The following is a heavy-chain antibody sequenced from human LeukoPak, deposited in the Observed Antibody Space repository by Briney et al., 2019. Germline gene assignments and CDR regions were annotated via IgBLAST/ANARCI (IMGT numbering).Heavy chain of an antibody. CDR3: AKDGDDYYGSGSHVDY. D-gene: IGHD3-10*01. J-gene: IGHJ4*02. V-gene: IGHV3-30*04. CDR1: GFTFSRYA. CDR2: VAYDGSNK. Sequence: GGSLRLSCTASGFTFSRYAMHWLRQAPGKGLEWVAVVAYDGSNKYPADSLKGRFTLSRDNSKNTLYVQMNSLRAEDTAVYYCAKDGDDYYGSGSHVDYWGQGTLVTVSS.